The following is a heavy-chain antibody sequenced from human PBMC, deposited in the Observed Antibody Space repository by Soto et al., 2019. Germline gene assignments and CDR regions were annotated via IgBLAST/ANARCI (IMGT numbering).Heavy chain of an antibody. D-gene: IGHD3-3*01. Sequence: SETLSLTCSVSGDSMTNYYWTWIRQPAGKGLEWIGRIFTNGNTNYNPSLKSRVTMSVDTSKNQFSLTLTSVTAADTAVYYCARGLSWSPYFESWGQGILVTVSS. V-gene: IGHV4-4*07. CDR3: ARGLSWSPYFES. CDR1: GDSMTNYY. J-gene: IGHJ4*02. CDR2: IFTNGNT.